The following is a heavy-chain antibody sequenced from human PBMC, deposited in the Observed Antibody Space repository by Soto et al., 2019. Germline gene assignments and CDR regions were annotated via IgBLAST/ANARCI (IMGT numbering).Heavy chain of an antibody. D-gene: IGHD4-17*01. CDR2: INHSGST. Sequence: SETLSLTCAVYGGSFSGYYWSWIRQPPGKGLEWIGEINHSGSTNYNPSLKSRVTISVDTSKNQFSLKLSSVTAADTAVYYCARAYGDYVAHFDYWGQGTLVTVSS. J-gene: IGHJ4*02. V-gene: IGHV4-34*01. CDR3: ARAYGDYVAHFDY. CDR1: GGSFSGYY.